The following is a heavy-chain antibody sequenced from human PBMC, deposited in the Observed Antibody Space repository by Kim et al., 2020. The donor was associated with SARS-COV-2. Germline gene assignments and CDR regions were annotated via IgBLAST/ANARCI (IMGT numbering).Heavy chain of an antibody. CDR3: ARAGYYDSSGHYF. J-gene: IGHJ2*01. V-gene: IGHV3-66*01. D-gene: IGHD3-22*01. CDR2: IYYSGRT. CDR1: GFSVRNTY. Sequence: GGSLRLSCAASGFSVRNTYLSWFRQAPGKGLEWVSLIYYSGRTFYADSVKGRFTVSKDNSKATLYLQMNSLGAEDTAVYYCARAGYYDSSGHYF.